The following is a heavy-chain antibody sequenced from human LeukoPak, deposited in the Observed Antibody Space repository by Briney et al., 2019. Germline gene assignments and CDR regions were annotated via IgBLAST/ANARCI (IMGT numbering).Heavy chain of an antibody. Sequence: PSETLSLTCAVYGGSFSGYYWSWIRQPPGKGLEWIGEINHSGSTNYNPSLKSRVTISVDTSKNQFSLKLSSATAADTAVYYCARSGPVDCSGGSCYEGYWGQGTLVTVSS. V-gene: IGHV4-34*01. CDR2: INHSGST. CDR1: GGSFSGYY. D-gene: IGHD2-15*01. CDR3: ARSGPVDCSGGSCYEGY. J-gene: IGHJ4*02.